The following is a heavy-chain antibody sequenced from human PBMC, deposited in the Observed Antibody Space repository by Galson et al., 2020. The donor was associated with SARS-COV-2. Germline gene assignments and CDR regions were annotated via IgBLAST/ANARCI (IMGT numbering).Heavy chain of an antibody. D-gene: IGHD6-13*01. CDR3: AREYSSNFFDY. CDR1: GFTFSSYW. J-gene: IGHJ4*02. CDR2: IKQDGSEK. V-gene: IGHV3-7*03. Sequence: GGSLRLSCAASGFTFSSYWMSWVRQAPGKGLEWVANIKQDGSEKYYVDSVKGRFTISSDNAKNSLYLQMNSLRAEDTAVYYCAREYSSNFFDYWGQGTLVTVSS.